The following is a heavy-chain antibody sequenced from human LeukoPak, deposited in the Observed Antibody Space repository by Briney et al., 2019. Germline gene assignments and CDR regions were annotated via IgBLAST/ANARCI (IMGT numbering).Heavy chain of an antibody. CDR3: ARMTVPVAGRDAFDI. V-gene: IGHV5-51*01. Sequence: GESLQISCKGSGYSFTSYWIGWVRQMPGKGLEWMGIIYPGDSDTRYSPSFQGQVTISADKSISTAYLQWSSLKASDTAMYYCARMTVPVAGRDAFDIWGQGTMVTVSS. CDR2: IYPGDSDT. D-gene: IGHD6-19*01. J-gene: IGHJ3*02. CDR1: GYSFTSYW.